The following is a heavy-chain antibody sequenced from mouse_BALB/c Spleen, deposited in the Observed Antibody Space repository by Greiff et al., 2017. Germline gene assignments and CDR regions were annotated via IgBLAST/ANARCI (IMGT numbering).Heavy chain of an antibody. CDR3: ARAVHYGSSSYFDY. CDR2: ISDGGSYT. V-gene: IGHV5-4*02. Sequence: EVHLVESGGGLVKPGGSLKLSCAASGFTFSDYYMYWVRQTPEKRLEWVATISDGGSYTYYPDSVKGRFTISRDNAKNNLYLQMSSLKSEDTAMYYCARAVHYGSSSYFDYWGQGTTLTVSS. J-gene: IGHJ2*01. CDR1: GFTFSDYY. D-gene: IGHD1-1*01.